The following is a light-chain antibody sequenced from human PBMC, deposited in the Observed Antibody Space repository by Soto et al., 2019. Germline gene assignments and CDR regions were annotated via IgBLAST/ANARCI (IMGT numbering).Light chain of an antibody. CDR2: GAS. V-gene: IGKV3-20*01. CDR1: QSISNH. Sequence: TQSPSSLSASVEDRVIITCRASQSISNHLNWYQEKPGQAPRLLIYGASSRATGIPDRFSGSGSGTDFTLTISRLEPEDFAVYYCQQYGSSPQTFGQGTKVDIK. CDR3: QQYGSSPQT. J-gene: IGKJ1*01.